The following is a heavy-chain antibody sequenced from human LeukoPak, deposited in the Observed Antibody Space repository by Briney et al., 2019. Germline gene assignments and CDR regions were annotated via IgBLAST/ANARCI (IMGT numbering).Heavy chain of an antibody. CDR1: GGSLSSTTYY. V-gene: IGHV4-39*07. CDR3: ARDGYSSSWQAFDY. CDR2: IDHSGNT. J-gene: IGHJ4*02. Sequence: SETLSLTCTVSGGSLSSTTYYWGWIRQPPGTGLEWIANIDHSGNTYYSPSLKSRVTFLVDTSKNQFSLKVTSVTAADTAVYYCARDGYSSSWQAFDYWGQGTLVTVSS. D-gene: IGHD6-13*01.